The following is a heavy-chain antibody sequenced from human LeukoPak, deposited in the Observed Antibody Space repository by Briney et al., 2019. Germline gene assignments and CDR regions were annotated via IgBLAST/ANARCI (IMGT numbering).Heavy chain of an antibody. CDR2: INHSGST. CDR1: GGSIDNFY. J-gene: IGHJ4*02. D-gene: IGHD4-17*01. CDR3: ARGPTVIDY. Sequence: SETLPLTCTVSGGSIDNFYWTWIRQPPGKGLEWIGEINHSGSTNYNPSLKSRVTISVDTSKNQFSLKLSSVTAADTAVYYCARGPTVIDYWGQGTLVTVSS. V-gene: IGHV4-34*01.